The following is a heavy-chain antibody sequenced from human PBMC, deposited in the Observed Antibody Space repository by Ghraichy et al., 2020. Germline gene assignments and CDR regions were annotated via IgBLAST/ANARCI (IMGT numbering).Heavy chain of an antibody. D-gene: IGHD3-22*01. CDR2: IYYSGST. V-gene: IGHV4-59*01. CDR1: GGSISSYY. CDR3: ARGYYYDSSGYPDAFDI. Sequence: SETLSLTCTVSGGSISSYYWSWIRQPPGKGLEWIGYIYYSGSTSYNPSLKSRVTISIDTSKNQFSLKLSSVTAADTAVYYCARGYYYDSSGYPDAFDIWGQGTMVTVSS. J-gene: IGHJ3*02.